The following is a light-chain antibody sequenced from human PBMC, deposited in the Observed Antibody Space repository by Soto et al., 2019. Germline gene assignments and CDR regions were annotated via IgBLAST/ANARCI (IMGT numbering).Light chain of an antibody. Sequence: LTQPASVSGSPGQSITISCTGTSSDVGGYNYVSWYQQHPGKAPKLMIYEVSSRPSGVSYRFSGSKSGNTASLTISGLQAEDEADYYCSSYTSSTTYVFGTGTKVTVL. CDR3: SSYTSSTTYV. J-gene: IGLJ1*01. V-gene: IGLV2-14*01. CDR2: EVS. CDR1: SSDVGGYNY.